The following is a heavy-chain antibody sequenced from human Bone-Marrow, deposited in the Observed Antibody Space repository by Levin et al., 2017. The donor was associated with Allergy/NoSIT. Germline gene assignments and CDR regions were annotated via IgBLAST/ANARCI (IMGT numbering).Heavy chain of an antibody. Sequence: PGGSLRLSCAASGFTFSDYAMHWVRQAPGKGLQWVAVISCDGSNKYYADSVKGRFTISRDNSKNTLYLQMNSLRAEDTAVYYCARDDCGHPGITLAVTYYYGMDVWGQGTTVTVSS. CDR3: ARDDCGHPGITLAVTYYYGMDV. D-gene: IGHD6-19*01. J-gene: IGHJ6*02. CDR1: GFTFSDYA. V-gene: IGHV3-33*01. CDR2: ISCDGSNK.